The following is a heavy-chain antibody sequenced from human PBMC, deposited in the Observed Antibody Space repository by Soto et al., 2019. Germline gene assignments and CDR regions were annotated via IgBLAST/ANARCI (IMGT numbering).Heavy chain of an antibody. D-gene: IGHD3-22*01. Sequence: QVQLQESGPGLVKPSETLSLTCTVSGGSVSSGNYYWSWIRQPPGKGLEWVGYIYYSGSTYYNPSLKSRVTISVDTSKNQFSLKLNSVTAADTAVYYCARYDSSGGRAFDIGGQGTMVTVSS. J-gene: IGHJ3*02. CDR2: IYYSGST. CDR3: ARYDSSGGRAFDI. V-gene: IGHV4-61*01. CDR1: GGSVSSGNYY.